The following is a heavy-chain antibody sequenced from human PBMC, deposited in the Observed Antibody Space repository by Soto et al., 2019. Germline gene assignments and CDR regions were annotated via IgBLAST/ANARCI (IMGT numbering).Heavy chain of an antibody. J-gene: IGHJ6*02. CDR2: FLPMFNRP. CDR3: ARGQFHHVSNYYYALDV. CDR1: GGTFSSYA. V-gene: IGHV1-69*01. Sequence: QVQLVQSGAEVKKPGSSVKVSCKASGGTFSSYAISWVRQAPGQGLEWMGGFLPMFNRPHSARKFQGRVTITADEPTSTAYMDLSRLRSEDTAVYYCARGQFHHVSNYYYALDVWGQGTTVTVSS.